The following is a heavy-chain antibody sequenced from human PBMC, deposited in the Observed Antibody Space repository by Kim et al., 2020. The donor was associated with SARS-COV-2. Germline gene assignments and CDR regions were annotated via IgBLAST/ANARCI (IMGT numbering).Heavy chain of an antibody. CDR3: ARDLEGIAARPRYYYYGMDV. V-gene: IGHV1-2*06. CDR1: GYTFTGYY. J-gene: IGHJ6*02. Sequence: ASVKVSCKASGYTFTGYYMHWVRQAPGQGLEWMGRINPNSGGTNYAQKFQGRVTMTRDTSISTAYMELSRLRSDDTAVYYCARDLEGIAARPRYYYYGMDVWGQGTTVTVSS. D-gene: IGHD6-6*01. CDR2: INPNSGGT.